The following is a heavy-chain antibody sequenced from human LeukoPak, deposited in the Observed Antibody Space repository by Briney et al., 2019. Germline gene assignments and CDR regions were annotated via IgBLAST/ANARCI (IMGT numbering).Heavy chain of an antibody. CDR1: GFTFSSYG. Sequence: QSGGSLRLSCAASGFTFSSYGMHWVRQAPGKGLEWVAVIWYDGSNKYYADSVKGRFTISRDNSKNTLYLQMNSLRAEDTAVYYCARGYCSSTSCYRGRGYYYYYGMDVWGQGTTVTVSS. CDR3: ARGYCSSTSCYRGRGYYYYYGMDV. CDR2: IWYDGSNK. V-gene: IGHV3-33*01. D-gene: IGHD2-2*02. J-gene: IGHJ6*02.